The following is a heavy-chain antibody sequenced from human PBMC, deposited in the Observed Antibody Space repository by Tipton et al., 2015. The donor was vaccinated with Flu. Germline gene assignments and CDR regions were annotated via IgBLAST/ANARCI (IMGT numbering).Heavy chain of an antibody. J-gene: IGHJ5*02. CDR2: VYHGGTT. D-gene: IGHD4-11*01. Sequence: TLSLTCTVSGYSISSRYYWGWIRQPPGKGLEWIGCVYHGGTTYYNPSLKSRVAISLDTFKNQFSLKLTSVTAADTAVYFCARRTFSNYVSEPKNWFDVWGQGTLVTVSS. V-gene: IGHV4-38-2*02. CDR3: ARRTFSNYVSEPKNWFDV. CDR1: GYSISSRYY.